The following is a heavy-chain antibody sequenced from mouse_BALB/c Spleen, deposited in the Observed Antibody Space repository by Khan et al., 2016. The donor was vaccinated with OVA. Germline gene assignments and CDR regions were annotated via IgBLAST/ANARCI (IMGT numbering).Heavy chain of an antibody. CDR1: GFNIKDYY. CDR2: IDPENGNT. CDR3: ARDGYSPWFAY. D-gene: IGHD2-3*01. Sequence: VQLKQSGAELVRPGALVKLSCKASGFNIKDYYMHWVKQRPEQGLVWIGRIDPENGNTIYDPKFQGKASITSDTSSNTAYLQLSSLTSECTAVYYCARDGYSPWFAYWGQGTLVTVSA. V-gene: IGHV14-1*02. J-gene: IGHJ3*01.